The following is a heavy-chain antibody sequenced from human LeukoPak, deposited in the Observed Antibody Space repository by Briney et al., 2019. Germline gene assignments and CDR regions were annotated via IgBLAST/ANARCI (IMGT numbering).Heavy chain of an antibody. J-gene: IGHJ4*02. Sequence: GGSLRLSCAASGFTFSDYYMTWIRQAPGKGLEWVSYISSSGSTIYYADSVKGRFTISRDNSKNTLYLQMNSLRAEDTAVYYCARDLHHGSGSYIDYWGQGTLVTVSS. CDR1: GFTFSDYY. D-gene: IGHD3-10*01. CDR3: ARDLHHGSGSYIDY. V-gene: IGHV3-11*04. CDR2: ISSSGSTI.